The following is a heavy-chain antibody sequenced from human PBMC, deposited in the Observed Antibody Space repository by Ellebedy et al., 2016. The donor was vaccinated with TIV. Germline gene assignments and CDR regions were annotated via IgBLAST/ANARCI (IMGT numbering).Heavy chain of an antibody. J-gene: IGHJ3*02. Sequence: GESLKISCAASGFTFSPFSMNWVRQAPGKGPEWVSFISGRSGTIYYADSVKGRFTISRDNAKNSLYLQMNSLRDEDTAVYYCARDRWGYCSGGTCYLDAFDIWGQGTMVTVSS. V-gene: IGHV3-48*02. CDR3: ARDRWGYCSGGTCYLDAFDI. D-gene: IGHD2-15*01. CDR2: ISGRSGTI. CDR1: GFTFSPFS.